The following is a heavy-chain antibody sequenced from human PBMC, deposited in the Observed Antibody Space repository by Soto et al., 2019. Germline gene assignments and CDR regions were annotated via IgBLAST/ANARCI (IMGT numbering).Heavy chain of an antibody. Sequence: SETLSLTSTVYGGSFKAPYWAWLRQPPGKGMEXIXXXYXSXXXIXXXXLKSRVTISIDTSKSQFSLNLNSMTAADTAVYYCAGYNWNYYFDPWGQGTLVTVSS. J-gene: IGHJ5*02. CDR3: AGYNWNYYFDP. V-gene: IGHV4-59*03. D-gene: IGHD1-7*01. CDR2: XYXSXXX. CDR1: GGSFKAPY.